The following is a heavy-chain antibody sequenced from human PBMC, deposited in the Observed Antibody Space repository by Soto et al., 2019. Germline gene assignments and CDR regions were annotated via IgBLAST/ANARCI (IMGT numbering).Heavy chain of an antibody. CDR1: GFTFNSYG. Sequence: VGSLRLSCAASGFTFNSYGMHWVRQGPGNGLEWVAFISYDSTKTYYADSVRGRFTISRDNSNSALYVQMNSLTGEDTAVYYCARTRSAWSDFHYYSLDVWGQGTTVTVSS. CDR2: ISYDSTKT. D-gene: IGHD1-26*01. CDR3: ARTRSAWSDFHYYSLDV. J-gene: IGHJ6*02. V-gene: IGHV3-30*03.